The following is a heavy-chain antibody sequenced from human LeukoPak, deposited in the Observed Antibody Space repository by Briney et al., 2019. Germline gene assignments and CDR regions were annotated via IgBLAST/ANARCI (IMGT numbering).Heavy chain of an antibody. CDR3: ARSTELSDPYFYYGMDV. CDR1: GFSFRSFE. V-gene: IGHV3-48*03. Sequence: GGSLRLSCAASGFSFRSFEMSWVRQAPGKGLECIAYISSASGTIYHADSVKGRFTISRDNANNSLYLQMNSLRAEDTAIYYCARSTELSDPYFYYGMDVWGQGTTVTVSS. CDR2: ISSASGTI. D-gene: IGHD1-26*01. J-gene: IGHJ6*02.